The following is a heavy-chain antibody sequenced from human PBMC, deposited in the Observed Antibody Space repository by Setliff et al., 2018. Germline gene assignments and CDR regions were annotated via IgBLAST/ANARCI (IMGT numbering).Heavy chain of an antibody. J-gene: IGHJ4*02. Sequence: GGSLRLSCAASGLTLINNGFHWVRQAPGKGLEWVAIIWHDGTNKYYADSVKCRFDISRDSSKNTVYLQMNNLRVEDTAVSYCARCHTTVSTGYWGQGTLVTVSS. CDR2: IWHDGTNK. CDR1: GLTLINNG. D-gene: IGHD4-17*01. CDR3: ARCHTTVSTGY. V-gene: IGHV3-30*02.